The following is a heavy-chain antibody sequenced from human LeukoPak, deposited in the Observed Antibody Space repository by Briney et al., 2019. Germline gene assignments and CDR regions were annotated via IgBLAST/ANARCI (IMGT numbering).Heavy chain of an antibody. Sequence: SETLSLTCTVSGGSISSYYWSWIRQPPGKGLEWIGYFYYSGSTNYNPSLESRVTISVDTSKNQFSLKLSSVTAADTAVYYCAGITTMIVLNGAFDIWGQGTMVTVSS. CDR3: AGITTMIVLNGAFDI. V-gene: IGHV4-59*08. CDR2: FYYSGST. CDR1: GGSISSYY. J-gene: IGHJ3*02. D-gene: IGHD3-22*01.